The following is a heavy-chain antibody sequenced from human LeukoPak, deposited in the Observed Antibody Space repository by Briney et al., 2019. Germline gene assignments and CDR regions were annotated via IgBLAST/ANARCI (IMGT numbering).Heavy chain of an antibody. CDR1: GFTFSYYT. Sequence: PGGSLRLSCAASGFTFSYYTMSWVRQAPGKGLEWVSSISSTGRSIYYADSVKGRFTISRDNAKNSLYLQMSSLRVEDTAVYYCARDDVAWNDVHWFDPWGQGTLVTVSS. D-gene: IGHD1-1*01. CDR2: ISSTGRSI. CDR3: ARDDVAWNDVHWFDP. J-gene: IGHJ5*02. V-gene: IGHV3-21*01.